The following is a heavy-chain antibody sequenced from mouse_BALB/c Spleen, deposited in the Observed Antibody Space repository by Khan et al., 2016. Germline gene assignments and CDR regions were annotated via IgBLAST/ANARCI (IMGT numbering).Heavy chain of an antibody. V-gene: IGHV3-2*02. CDR2: ISYSGST. CDR3: ARLSYQSSYIDY. J-gene: IGHJ2*01. D-gene: IGHD2-12*01. Sequence: EVQLQESGPGLVKPSQSLSLTCTVTGYSITSDYAWNWIRQFPGNKLEWMGYISYSGSTSYNPSLKSRISITRDTSKNQFFLQLNSVTTEDTATYYCARLSYQSSYIDYWGQVTTLTVSS. CDR1: GYSITSDYA.